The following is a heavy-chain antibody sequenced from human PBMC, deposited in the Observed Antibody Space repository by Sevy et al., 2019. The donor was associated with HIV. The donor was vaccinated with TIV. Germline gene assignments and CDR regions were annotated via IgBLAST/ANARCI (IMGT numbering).Heavy chain of an antibody. CDR3: AGDSGDYVKDYYYYYGMDV. Sequence: GGSLRLSCAASGFTFSDYYMSWIRQAPGKGLEWVSYISSSGSTIYYADSVKGRFTISRDNAKNSLYLQMNSLRAEDTAVYYCAGDSGDYVKDYYYYYGMDVWGQGTTVTVSS. J-gene: IGHJ6*02. D-gene: IGHD4-17*01. CDR2: ISSSGSTI. V-gene: IGHV3-11*01. CDR1: GFTFSDYY.